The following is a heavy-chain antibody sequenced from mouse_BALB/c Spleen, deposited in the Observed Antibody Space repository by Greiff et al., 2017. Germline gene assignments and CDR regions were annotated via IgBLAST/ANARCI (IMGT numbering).Heavy chain of an antibody. V-gene: IGHV1-7*01. Sequence: QVQLQQSGAELAKPGASVKMSCKASGYTFTSYWMHWVKQRPGQGLEWIGYINPSTGYTEYNQKFKDKATLTADKSSSTAYMQLSSLTSEDSAVYYCARSYYDYDLDYWGQGTSVTVSS. CDR1: GYTFTSYW. CDR3: ARSYYDYDLDY. D-gene: IGHD2-4*01. J-gene: IGHJ4*01. CDR2: INPSTGYT.